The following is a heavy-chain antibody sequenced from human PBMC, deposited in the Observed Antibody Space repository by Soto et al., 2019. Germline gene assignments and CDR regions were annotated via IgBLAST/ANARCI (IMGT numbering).Heavy chain of an antibody. Sequence: VQLVQSGNVVQKPGSSVKVSCKTSGYTFSSYGIIWVRQAPGQGLEWMGGISGYNGNADYAQRFRGRVNMTTDTSTTTVFMELRDLRSDDTALYFCAREGWLGELLYWGQGSLVTVS. D-gene: IGHD3-10*01. CDR1: GYTFSSYG. CDR2: ISGYNGNA. CDR3: AREGWLGELLY. J-gene: IGHJ4*02. V-gene: IGHV1-18*01.